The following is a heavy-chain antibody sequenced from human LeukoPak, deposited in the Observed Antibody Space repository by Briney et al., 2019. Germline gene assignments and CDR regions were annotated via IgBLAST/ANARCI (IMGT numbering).Heavy chain of an antibody. J-gene: IGHJ5*02. CDR3: ARLALSSWYVWRDP. CDR1: GGPIRGYY. V-gene: IGHV4-59*08. D-gene: IGHD6-13*01. CDR2: MHYTGST. Sequence: SETLSLTCTVSGGPIRGYYWRWIRQPPGKGLEWIGYMHYTGSTNYNPSLKSRVNISVDPSKKQFSRKLPSVTAAHTAVYYCARLALSSWYVWRDPGGQGTLVPVSS.